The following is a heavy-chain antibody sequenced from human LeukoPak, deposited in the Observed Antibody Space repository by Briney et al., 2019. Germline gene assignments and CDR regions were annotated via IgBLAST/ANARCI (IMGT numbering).Heavy chain of an antibody. J-gene: IGHJ4*02. CDR3: ARGGYSGHVALDY. CDR1: GFTFSSYV. D-gene: IGHD5-12*01. CDR2: IYSGGNT. V-gene: IGHV3-53*01. Sequence: PGGSLRLSCVASGFTFSSYVMTWVRQAPGKGLEWVSVIYSGGNTYYADSVKGRFTISRDNSKNTLYLQMNSLRAEDTAVYYCARGGYSGHVALDYWGQGTLVTVSS.